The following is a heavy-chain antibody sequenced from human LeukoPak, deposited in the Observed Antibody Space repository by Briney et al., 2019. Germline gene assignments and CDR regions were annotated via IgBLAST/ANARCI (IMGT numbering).Heavy chain of an antibody. J-gene: IGHJ3*02. CDR2: IYPGDSDT. V-gene: IGHV5-51*01. CDR3: ARGSMVRGVREYRDI. Sequence: GESLKISCEGSGYSFTSYWIGWVRQMPGKGLEWMGIIYPGDSDTRYSPSFQGQVTISADKSISTAYLQWSSLKASDTAMYYCARGSMVRGVREYRDIWGQGTMVTVSS. D-gene: IGHD3-10*01. CDR1: GYSFTSYW.